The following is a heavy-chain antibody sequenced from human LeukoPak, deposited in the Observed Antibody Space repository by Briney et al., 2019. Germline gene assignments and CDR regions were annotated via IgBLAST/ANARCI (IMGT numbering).Heavy chain of an antibody. Sequence: PSETLSLTCAVYGGSFSGYYWSWIRQPPGKGLEWIGSIYYSGSTYYNPSLKSRVTISVDTSKNQFSLKLSSVTAADTAVYYCAISFSGYDPLYFDYWGQGTLVTVSS. CDR3: AISFSGYDPLYFDY. J-gene: IGHJ4*02. CDR2: IYYSGST. D-gene: IGHD5-12*01. V-gene: IGHV4-34*01. CDR1: GGSFSGYY.